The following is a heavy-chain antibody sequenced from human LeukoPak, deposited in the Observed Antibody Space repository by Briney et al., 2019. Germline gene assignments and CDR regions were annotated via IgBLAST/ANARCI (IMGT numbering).Heavy chain of an antibody. CDR1: GFTFSSNA. V-gene: IGHV3-30*01. CDR2: ISYDGSKK. CDR3: ARDRVPPASGVFTYYMDA. D-gene: IGHD3-10*01. J-gene: IGHJ6*03. Sequence: GGSLRLSCTASGFTFSSNAIHWVRQAPGKGLEWVAVISYDGSKKFYADSVKGRFTISRDNSKNTLYLQMNSLRAEDTAVYSCARDRVPPASGVFTYYMDAWGKGTTVIVSS.